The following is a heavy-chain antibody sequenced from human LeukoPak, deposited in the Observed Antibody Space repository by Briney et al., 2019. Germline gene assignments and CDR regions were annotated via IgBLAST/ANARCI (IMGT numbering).Heavy chain of an antibody. D-gene: IGHD4-11*01. CDR3: ATFSNYLDY. CDR1: GFTFSSYS. V-gene: IGHV3-21*01. J-gene: IGHJ4*02. Sequence: GGSLSLSCAASGFTFSSYSMNWVRQAPGKGLEWVSSISSTSSYMYYADSVKGRFTISRDNAKNSLYLQMNSLRAEDTAVYYCATFSNYLDYWGQGTLVTVSS. CDR2: ISSTSSYM.